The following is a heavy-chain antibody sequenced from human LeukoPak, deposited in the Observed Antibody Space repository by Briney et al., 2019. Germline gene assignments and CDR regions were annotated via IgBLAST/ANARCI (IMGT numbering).Heavy chain of an antibody. Sequence: PSETLSLTCAVYGGSFSGYYWSWIRQPPGKGLEWIGEINHSGSTNYNPSLKSRVTISVDTSKNQFSLKLSSVTAADTAVYYCARQWLVSGDAFDIWGQGTMVTVSS. CDR3: ARQWLVSGDAFDI. CDR1: GGSFSGYY. J-gene: IGHJ3*02. D-gene: IGHD6-19*01. V-gene: IGHV4-34*01. CDR2: INHSGST.